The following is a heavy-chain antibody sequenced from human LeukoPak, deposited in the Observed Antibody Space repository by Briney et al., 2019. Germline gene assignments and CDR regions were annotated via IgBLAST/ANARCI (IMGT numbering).Heavy chain of an antibody. V-gene: IGHV3-30*04. CDR1: GFTFSSYA. J-gene: IGHJ6*02. CDR3: ARGGASRYYYYYGMDV. D-gene: IGHD2-15*01. Sequence: PGRSLRLSCAASGFTFSSYAMHWVRQAPGKGLEWVAVISYDGSNKYYADSVKGRFTISRDNSKNTLYLQMNSPRAEDTAVYYCARGGASRYYYYYGMDVWGQGTTVTVSS. CDR2: ISYDGSNK.